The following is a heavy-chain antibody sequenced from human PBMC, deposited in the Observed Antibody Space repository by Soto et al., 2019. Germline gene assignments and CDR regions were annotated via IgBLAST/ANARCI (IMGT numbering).Heavy chain of an antibody. V-gene: IGHV3-23*01. D-gene: IGHD3-22*01. CDR3: AKDHTVVIRDAFDI. Sequence: ESGGGLVQPGGSLRLSCAASGFTFRSYAMYWVRQAPGKGLAWVSGISDSGTGTYYADSVKGRFTISRDNSKNTVYLQMKSLRAEDTAVYYCAKDHTVVIRDAFDIWGQGTMVNVSS. CDR1: GFTFRSYA. CDR2: ISDSGTGT. J-gene: IGHJ3*02.